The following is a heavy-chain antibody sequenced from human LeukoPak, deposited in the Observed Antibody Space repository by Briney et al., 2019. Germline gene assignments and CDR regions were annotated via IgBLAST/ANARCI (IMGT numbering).Heavy chain of an antibody. Sequence: ASVKVSCKASGYTFTGYYMHWVRQAPGQGLEWMGWINPNSGGTNYAQKFQGRVTMTRDTSISTAYMELSSLRSEDTAVYYCAREGAQTDAFDIWGQGTMVTVSS. CDR3: AREGAQTDAFDI. CDR1: GYTFTGYY. V-gene: IGHV1-2*02. D-gene: IGHD3-16*01. CDR2: INPNSGGT. J-gene: IGHJ3*02.